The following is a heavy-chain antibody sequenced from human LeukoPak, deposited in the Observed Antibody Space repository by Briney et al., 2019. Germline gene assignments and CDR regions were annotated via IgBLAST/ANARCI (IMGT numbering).Heavy chain of an antibody. V-gene: IGHV4-34*01. D-gene: IGHD3-3*02. CDR3: ARGRFSVYYFDY. CDR2: IIHSGAT. J-gene: IGHJ4*02. CDR1: GGSFSDYY. Sequence: SETLSLTCGASGGSFSDYYWSWIRQPPGKGLEWIGEIIHSGATSSSPSLKSRVTISMDPSKNQSSLRLSSVTAADTAVYYCARGRFSVYYFDYWGQGSLVTVSS.